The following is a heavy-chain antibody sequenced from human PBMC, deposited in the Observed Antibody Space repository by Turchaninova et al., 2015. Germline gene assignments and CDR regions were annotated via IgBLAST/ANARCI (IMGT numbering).Heavy chain of an antibody. CDR2: INHSGST. D-gene: IGHD6-13*01. CDR1: GGSFSGYF. J-gene: IGHJ4*02. V-gene: IGHV4-34*01. CDR3: ARGQYSSSLRFDY. Sequence: QVQLQQWGAGLLKPSETLSLTCAVYGGSFSGYFWSWIRQPPGKGLEWIGEINHSGSTNYNPSLKSRVTISVDTSKNQFSLKLSSVTAADTAVYYCARGQYSSSLRFDYWGQGTLVTVSS.